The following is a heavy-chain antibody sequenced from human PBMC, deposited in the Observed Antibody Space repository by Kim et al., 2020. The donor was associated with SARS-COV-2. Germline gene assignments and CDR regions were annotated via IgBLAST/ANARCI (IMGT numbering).Heavy chain of an antibody. V-gene: IGHV4-59*13. Sequence: SETLSLTCTVSGGSISSYYWSWIRQPPGKGLEWIGYIYYSGSTNYNHSLKSRVTISVDTSKNQFSLKLSSVTAAGTAVYYCARDESDSSGWANWFDPWGQRTLVTVSS. D-gene: IGHD6-19*01. CDR3: ARDESDSSGWANWFDP. J-gene: IGHJ5*02. CDR1: GGSISSYY. CDR2: IYYSGST.